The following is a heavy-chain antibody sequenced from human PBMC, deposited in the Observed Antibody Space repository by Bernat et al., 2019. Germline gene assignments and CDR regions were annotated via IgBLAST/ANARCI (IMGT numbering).Heavy chain of an antibody. J-gene: IGHJ4*02. D-gene: IGHD4-17*01. V-gene: IGHV3-30*16. CDR2: ILYNGHNE. Sequence: QVHLVESGGGVVQPGRSLRLSCAASGFIFSSYAMHWVRQAPGKGLEWVAVILYNGHNEDYADSVKGRFTISRDNSKNTVYLQMNNLREEDTAVYYWGRDRTTVTRWGGGGIDYWGRGTLVTVSS. CDR3: GRDRTTVTRWGGGGIDY. CDR1: GFIFSSYA.